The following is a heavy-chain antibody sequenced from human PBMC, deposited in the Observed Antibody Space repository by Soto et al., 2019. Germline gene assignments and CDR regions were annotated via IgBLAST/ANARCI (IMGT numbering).Heavy chain of an antibody. D-gene: IGHD3-3*01. J-gene: IGHJ6*03. CDR2: IYYSGST. Sequence: SETLSLTCTVSGGSISSYYWSWIRQPPGKGLEWIGYIYYSGSTNYNPSLKSRVTISVDTSKNQFSLKLSSVTAADTAVYYCARGHDFWSGYYSYYYYYMDVWGEGTTVTVSS. CDR3: ARGHDFWSGYYSYYYYYMDV. V-gene: IGHV4-59*01. CDR1: GGSISSYY.